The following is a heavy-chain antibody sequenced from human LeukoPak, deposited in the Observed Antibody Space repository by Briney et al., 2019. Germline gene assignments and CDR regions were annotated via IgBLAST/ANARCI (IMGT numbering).Heavy chain of an antibody. D-gene: IGHD2-15*01. CDR1: GFTFSSYD. CDR3: ARGLGYCSGGSCYPVDY. Sequence: GGSLRLSCAASGFTFSSYDMHWVRQATGKGLEWVSAIGTAGDTYYPGSVKGRFTISRENAKNSLYLQMNSLRAGDTAVYYCARGLGYCSGGSCYPVDYWGQGTLVTVSS. J-gene: IGHJ4*02. V-gene: IGHV3-13*01. CDR2: IGTAGDT.